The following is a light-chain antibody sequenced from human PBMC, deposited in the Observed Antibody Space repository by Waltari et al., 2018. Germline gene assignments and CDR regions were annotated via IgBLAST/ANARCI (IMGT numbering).Light chain of an antibody. CDR1: QSISIY. J-gene: IGKJ2*01. Sequence: EIVMTQSPATLSVSPGDRATLSCRASQSISIYLAWFQQKPGQAPRLLIYHASTRATGIPARLSGSGSGTEFTLTISSLQSEDFAVYYCQQYYDGRTFGQGTKLEIK. V-gene: IGKV3-15*01. CDR2: HAS. CDR3: QQYYDGRT.